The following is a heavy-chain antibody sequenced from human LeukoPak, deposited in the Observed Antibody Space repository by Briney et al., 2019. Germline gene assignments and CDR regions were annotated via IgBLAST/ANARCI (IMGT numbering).Heavy chain of an antibody. V-gene: IGHV3-23*01. CDR1: RFAFSAYA. J-gene: IGHJ3*02. Sequence: SGGSLRLSCAAARFAFSAYAMTWVRQAPGKGLEWVSAISGSGGSTYYADSVKGRFTISRDNSKNTLYLQMNSLRAEDTAVYYCAKDWWYIVGATNAFDIWGQGTMVTVSS. CDR2: ISGSGGST. D-gene: IGHD1-26*01. CDR3: AKDWWYIVGATNAFDI.